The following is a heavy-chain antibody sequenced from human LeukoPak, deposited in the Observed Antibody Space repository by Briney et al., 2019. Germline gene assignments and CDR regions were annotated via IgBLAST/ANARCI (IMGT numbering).Heavy chain of an antibody. D-gene: IGHD3-16*02. J-gene: IGHJ4*02. V-gene: IGHV3-66*02. CDR2: IYSGGST. Sequence: GGSLRLSCAASGFTVSSTYMSWVRQAPGKGLEWVSVIYSGGSTYYADSVKGRFTISRDNSKNTLYLQMNSLNAEDAAVYYCARDRKIPSDWGQGTLVTVSS. CDR1: GFTVSSTY. CDR3: ARDRKIPSD.